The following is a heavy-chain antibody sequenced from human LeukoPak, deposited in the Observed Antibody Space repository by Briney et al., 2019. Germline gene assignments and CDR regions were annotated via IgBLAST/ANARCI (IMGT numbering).Heavy chain of an antibody. CDR1: GYTFTTYA. V-gene: IGHV7-4-1*02. CDR3: ARDLGYCSSTSCPVGFDP. Sequence: ASVKVSCKASGYTFTTYAMNWVRQAPGQGLEWMGWINTNTGNPTYAQGFTGRFVFSLDTSVSTAYPQISSLKTEDTAVYYCARDLGYCSSTSCPVGFDPWGQGTLVSVSS. D-gene: IGHD2-2*01. CDR2: INTNTGNP. J-gene: IGHJ5*02.